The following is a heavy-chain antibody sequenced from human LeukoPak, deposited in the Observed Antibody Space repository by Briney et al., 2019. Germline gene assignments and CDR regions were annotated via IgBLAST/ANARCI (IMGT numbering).Heavy chain of an antibody. CDR3: AKEGYQAGTTSKGYFDY. J-gene: IGHJ4*02. Sequence: PGGSLRLSCAASGFTFSSYAMSWVRQAPGKGLEWVSGISGSGAGTYYADSVKGRFTISRDNSKNTLSLQMNSLRAEDTAAYYCAKEGYQAGTTSKGYFDYWGQGTLVTVSS. CDR1: GFTFSSYA. D-gene: IGHD1-7*01. V-gene: IGHV3-23*01. CDR2: ISGSGAGT.